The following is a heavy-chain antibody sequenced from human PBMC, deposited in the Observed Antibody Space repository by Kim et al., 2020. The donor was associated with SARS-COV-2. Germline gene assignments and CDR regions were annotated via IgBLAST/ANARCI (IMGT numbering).Heavy chain of an antibody. D-gene: IGHD2-8*02. J-gene: IGHJ1*01. CDR2: ISYDGSNK. CDR3: AKDGCTGGVCTHLGHFQH. Sequence: GGSLRLSCAASGFTFSSYGMHWVRQAPGKGLEWVAVISYDGSNKYYADSVKGRFTISRDNSKNTLYLQMNSLRAEDTAVYYCAKDGCTGGVCTHLGHFQHWGQGTLVTVSS. CDR1: GFTFSSYG. V-gene: IGHV3-30*18.